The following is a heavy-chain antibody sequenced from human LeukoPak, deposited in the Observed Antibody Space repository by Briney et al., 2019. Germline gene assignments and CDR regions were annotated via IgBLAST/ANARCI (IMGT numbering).Heavy chain of an antibody. V-gene: IGHV4-61*02. CDR1: GGSISSGSYY. D-gene: IGHD3-3*01. CDR2: IYTSGST. Sequence: PSQTLSLTCTVSGGSISSGSYYWSWIRQPAGKGLEWIGRIYTSGSTNYNPSLKSRVTISVDTSKNQFSLKLSSVTAADTAVYYCARADYDFWSGHGVFDYWGQGTLVTVSS. J-gene: IGHJ4*02. CDR3: ARADYDFWSGHGVFDY.